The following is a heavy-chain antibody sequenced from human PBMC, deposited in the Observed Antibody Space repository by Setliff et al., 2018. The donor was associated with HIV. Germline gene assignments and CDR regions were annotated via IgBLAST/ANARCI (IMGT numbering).Heavy chain of an antibody. J-gene: IGHJ3*02. Sequence: NPSETLSLTCTVSGYSISSHYWSWIRQPPGKGLDWIGNIYYIGNTDYNPSLKSRVTISVDTSKNQFSLQLSSVTAADTAVYYCARVQWDLLYVPDAFDIWGQGIMVTVSS. D-gene: IGHD1-26*01. CDR2: IYYIGNT. CDR1: GYSISSHY. V-gene: IGHV4-59*11. CDR3: ARVQWDLLYVPDAFDI.